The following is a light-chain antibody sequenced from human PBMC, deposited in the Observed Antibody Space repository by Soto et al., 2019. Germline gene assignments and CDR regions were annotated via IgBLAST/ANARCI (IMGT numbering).Light chain of an antibody. J-gene: IGKJ2*01. CDR1: QNLLHSNGYNY. V-gene: IGKV2-28*01. CDR2: LGS. CDR3: MQALQSPYT. Sequence: DIVMTQSPLSLPVTPGEPASISCRSSQNLLHSNGYNYFDWYLQKPGQSPQLLIYLGSYRASGVPDRFSGSGSGTDFTLKISRVEAEDVGVYYCMQALQSPYTFGQGTKLEIK.